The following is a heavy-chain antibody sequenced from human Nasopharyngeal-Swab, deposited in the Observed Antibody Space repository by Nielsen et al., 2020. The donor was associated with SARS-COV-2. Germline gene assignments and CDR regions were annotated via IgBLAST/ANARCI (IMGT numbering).Heavy chain of an antibody. CDR2: IIASGDST. Sequence: GGSLRLSCAASGLTFSNYAMSWVRQAPGKGLEWITSIIASGDSTYYAASVKGRFTISRDNSKSTLYLQMNSLRAGDTAVYYCAKFRRVTTDYFDFWGQGTLVTVSS. V-gene: IGHV3-23*01. CDR1: GLTFSNYA. CDR3: AKFRRVTTDYFDF. D-gene: IGHD4-17*01. J-gene: IGHJ4*02.